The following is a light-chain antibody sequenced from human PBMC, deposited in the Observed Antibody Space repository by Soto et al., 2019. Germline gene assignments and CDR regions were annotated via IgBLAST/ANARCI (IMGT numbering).Light chain of an antibody. CDR2: EVS. J-gene: IGLJ1*01. CDR1: SSDVGGYNY. V-gene: IGLV2-14*01. Sequence: QSVLTQPASVSGSPGQSITISCTGTSSDVGGYNYVSWYQQHPGKAPKLMIYEVSNRPSGVSNRFSGSKSGNTASLTISGLQAEDEADYYCSSYTSSTTRGIYVFGTGTKVTVL. CDR3: SSYTSSTTRGIYV.